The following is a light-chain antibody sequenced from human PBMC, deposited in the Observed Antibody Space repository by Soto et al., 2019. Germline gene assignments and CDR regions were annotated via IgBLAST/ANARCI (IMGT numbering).Light chain of an antibody. CDR1: KSNIGSNE. J-gene: IGLJ2*01. CDR3: AVWDDSVFGKI. CDR2: ADS. V-gene: IGLV1-47*02. Sequence: QSVLTQPPSASGTPGQRVTILCSGSKSNIGSNEVYWYQQLPGTAPKFLIYADSLRPSGVPDRFSASKSGTSASLTISGLRSEDEAEYYWAVWDDSVFGKIVGGGTKLTVL.